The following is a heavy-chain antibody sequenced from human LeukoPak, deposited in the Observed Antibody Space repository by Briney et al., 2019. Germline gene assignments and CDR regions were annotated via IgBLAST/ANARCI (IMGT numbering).Heavy chain of an antibody. V-gene: IGHV1-2*02. CDR3: ARDRYCSSTSCPRRGYNWFDP. CDR1: GYTLTGYY. CDR2: INPNSGGT. D-gene: IGHD2-2*01. J-gene: IGHJ5*02. Sequence: ASVKVSCKASGYTLTGYYMHWVRQAPGQGLEWMGWINPNSGGTNYAQKFQGRVTMTRDTSTSTAYMELSRLRSDDTAVYYCARDRYCSSTSCPRRGYNWFDPWGQGTLVTVSS.